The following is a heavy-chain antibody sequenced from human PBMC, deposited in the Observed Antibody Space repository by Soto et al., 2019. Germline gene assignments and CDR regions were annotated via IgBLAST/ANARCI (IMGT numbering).Heavy chain of an antibody. CDR3: ARDRTVSGYYTNWLDP. D-gene: IGHD3-22*01. CDR2: IIPIFGTT. J-gene: IGHJ5*02. V-gene: IGHV1-69*06. CDR1: GGTFGSDA. Sequence: QVHLMQSGAEVKKPGSSVKVSCKASGGTFGSDAITWVRQAPGQGLEWVGRIIPIFGTTNYAQNLQGRVTISADKSTLTSYMELHSLTSDDTALYYCARDRTVSGYYTNWLDPWGQGTQVTVSS.